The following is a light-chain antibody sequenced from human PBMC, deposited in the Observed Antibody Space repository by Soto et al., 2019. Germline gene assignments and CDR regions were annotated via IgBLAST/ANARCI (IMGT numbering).Light chain of an antibody. CDR3: QQYSHLVT. J-gene: IGKJ2*01. CDR2: DAS. V-gene: IGKV1-5*01. CDR1: QTISTL. Sequence: IPMTQSPSTLSAPVGDRVTITCQASQTISTLLAWFQHKPGKAPNVLIYDASNLESGVPSRFSGSGSGTEFTLTISSLQSDDSATYFCQQYSHLVTFGQGTKLEIK.